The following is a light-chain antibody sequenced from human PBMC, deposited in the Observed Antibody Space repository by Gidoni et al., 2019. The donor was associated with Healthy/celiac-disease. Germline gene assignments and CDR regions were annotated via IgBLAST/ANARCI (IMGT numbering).Light chain of an antibody. CDR1: QSVSSSY. V-gene: IGKV3-20*01. J-gene: IGKJ2*04. CDR2: GAS. Sequence: EIVLTQPPGTLSLSPGERATLSCRASQSVSSSYLAWYQQKPGQAPRLLIYGASSRATGIPDRFSGSGSGTGFTLTISRLEPEDFAVYYCQQYGSSPRSFGQGTKLEIK. CDR3: QQYGSSPRS.